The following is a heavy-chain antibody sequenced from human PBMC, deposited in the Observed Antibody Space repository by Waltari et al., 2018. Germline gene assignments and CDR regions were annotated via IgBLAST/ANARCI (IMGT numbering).Heavy chain of an antibody. Sequence: EVQLVESGGGLVQPGGSLRLSCAASGFIFSKYLMHWVRQAPGKGLVSVSQINTDGSITSYADSVKGRFTISRDNAKNTLYLQMNSLRAEDTALYYCVLYSSIVLGDYWGQGNLVTVSS. CDR1: GFIFSKYL. J-gene: IGHJ4*02. D-gene: IGHD6-13*01. CDR2: INTDGSIT. CDR3: VLYSSIVLGDY. V-gene: IGHV3-74*01.